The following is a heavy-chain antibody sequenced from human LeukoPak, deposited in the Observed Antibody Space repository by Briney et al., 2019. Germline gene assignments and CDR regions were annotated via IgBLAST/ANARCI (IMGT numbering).Heavy chain of an antibody. CDR2: FDPEDGET. D-gene: IGHD1-14*01. CDR1: GYTLTELS. J-gene: IGHJ6*03. Sequence: ASVKVSCKVSGYTLTELSKHWVRQAPGKGLEWMGGFDPEDGETIYAQKFQGRVTMTEDTSTDTAYMELSSLRSEDTAVYYCATFSVTAARYYYYYMDVWGKGTTVTVSS. V-gene: IGHV1-24*01. CDR3: ATFSVTAARYYYYYMDV.